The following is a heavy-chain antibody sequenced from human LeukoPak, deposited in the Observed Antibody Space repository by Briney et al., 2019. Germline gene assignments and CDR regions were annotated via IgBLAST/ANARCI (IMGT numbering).Heavy chain of an antibody. V-gene: IGHV3-21*01. Sequence: PGGSLRLPCAASGFTFSSYSMNWVRQAPGKGLEWVSSISSSSSYIYYADSVKGRFTISRDNAKNSLYLQMNSLRAEDTAVYYCARDRVVVVPRRPYYGMDVWGQGTTVTVSS. J-gene: IGHJ6*02. D-gene: IGHD2-2*01. CDR2: ISSSSSYI. CDR1: GFTFSSYS. CDR3: ARDRVVVVPRRPYYGMDV.